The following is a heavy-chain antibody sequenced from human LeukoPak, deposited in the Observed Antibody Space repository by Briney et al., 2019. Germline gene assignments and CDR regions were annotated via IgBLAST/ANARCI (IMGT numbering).Heavy chain of an antibody. CDR2: VNLQGST. V-gene: IGHV4-4*02. J-gene: IGHJ4*02. Sequence: SGTLSLTCGVSGGSISNTNWWTWVRQPPGKGLELIGEVNLQGSTNYNPSLKSRVAISVDKSENHLSVKLNTVTAADTAVYYCAKEGGPYRPLDYSGQGTLVTVAS. CDR1: GGSISNTNW. CDR3: AKEGGPYRPLDY.